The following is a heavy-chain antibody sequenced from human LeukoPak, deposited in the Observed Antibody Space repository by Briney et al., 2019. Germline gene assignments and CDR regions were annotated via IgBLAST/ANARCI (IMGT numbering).Heavy chain of an antibody. D-gene: IGHD4-11*01. J-gene: IGHJ4*02. CDR1: GGSISSSSYY. V-gene: IGHV4-39*07. CDR2: IYYSGST. Sequence: SKTLSLTCTVSGGSISSSSYYWGWIRQPPGKGLEWIGSIYYSGSTYYNPSLKSRVTISVDTSKNQFSLKLSSVTAADTAVYYCARDGVLRSSNGYYFDYWGQGTLVTVSS. CDR3: ARDGVLRSSNGYYFDY.